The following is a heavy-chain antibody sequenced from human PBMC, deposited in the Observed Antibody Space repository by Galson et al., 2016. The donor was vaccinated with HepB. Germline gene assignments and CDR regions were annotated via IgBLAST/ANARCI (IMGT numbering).Heavy chain of an antibody. V-gene: IGHV3-7*03. Sequence: LRLSCAASGFTFSTYWTAWVRHTPSKGLEWVANIKQDGSEEYYVDSVEGRFTISRDNAKNSLYLQMHSLRAEDTALYYCARDFLFAHDLWGPGTLVTVSS. CDR2: IKQDGSEE. J-gene: IGHJ5*02. CDR1: GFTFSTYW. D-gene: IGHD3-3*01. CDR3: ARDFLFAHDL.